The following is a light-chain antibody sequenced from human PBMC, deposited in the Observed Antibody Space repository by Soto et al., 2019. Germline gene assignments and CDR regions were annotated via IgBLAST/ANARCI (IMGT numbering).Light chain of an antibody. J-gene: IGKJ5*01. CDR3: QRSYNSPPMT. CDR2: TAS. Sequence: DIKMTQSPSSLSASVGARVNITCRASQSLKNDLGWSQQKPGKAPQRLIYTASALQSGVPSRFSGSGSGTELTLTITSLQPEDFAAYCCQRSYNSPPMTFGQGTRLEI. V-gene: IGKV1-17*01. CDR1: QSLKND.